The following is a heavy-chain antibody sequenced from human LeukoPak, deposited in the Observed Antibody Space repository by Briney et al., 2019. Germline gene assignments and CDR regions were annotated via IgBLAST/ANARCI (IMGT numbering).Heavy chain of an antibody. D-gene: IGHD3-10*01. CDR1: GHSISSGYY. J-gene: IGHJ6*03. Sequence: SETLSLTCAVSGHSISSGYYWGWIRQPPGKGLEWIGSIYHSGSTYCNPSLKSRVTISVDTPKNQFSLKLSSVTAADTAVYYCARHGPARITMVRGVRTRYYYYYMDVWGKGTTVTVSS. V-gene: IGHV4-38-2*01. CDR2: IYHSGST. CDR3: ARHGPARITMVRGVRTRYYYYYMDV.